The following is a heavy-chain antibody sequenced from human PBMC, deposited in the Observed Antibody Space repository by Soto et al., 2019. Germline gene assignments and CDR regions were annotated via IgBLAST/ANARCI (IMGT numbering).Heavy chain of an antibody. D-gene: IGHD3-3*01. V-gene: IGHV3-30*03. CDR2: ISYDGSNK. Sequence: GGSLRLSCAASGFTFSSYGMHWVRQAPGKGLEWVAVISYDGSNKYYADSVKGRFTISRDNSKNTLYLQMNSLRAEDTAVYYCLHYDFWSGQSYGMDVWGQGTTVTVSS. CDR1: GFTFSSYG. J-gene: IGHJ6*02. CDR3: LHYDFWSGQSYGMDV.